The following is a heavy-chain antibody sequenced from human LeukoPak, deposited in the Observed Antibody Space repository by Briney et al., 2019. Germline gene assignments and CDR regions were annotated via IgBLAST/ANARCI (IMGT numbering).Heavy chain of an antibody. CDR2: IIPIFGTA. D-gene: IGHD3-22*01. Sequence: SVKVSCKASGGTFSSYAISWVRQAPRQGLEWMGGIIPIFGTANYAQKFQGRVTITTDESTSTAYMELSSLRSEDTAVYYCASTSWYYYDSSGSQGHFDYWGQGTLVTVSS. CDR3: ASTSWYYYDSSGSQGHFDY. V-gene: IGHV1-69*05. CDR1: GGTFSSYA. J-gene: IGHJ4*02.